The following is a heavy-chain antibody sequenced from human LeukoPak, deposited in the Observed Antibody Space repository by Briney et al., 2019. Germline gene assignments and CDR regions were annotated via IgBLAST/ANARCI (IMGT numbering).Heavy chain of an antibody. CDR1: GGSFSGYY. J-gene: IGHJ4*02. D-gene: IGHD2-2*01. CDR2: INHSGST. V-gene: IGHV4-34*01. Sequence: PSETLSLTCAVYGGSFSGYYWSWIRQPPGKGLEWIGEINHSGSTNYNPSLKSRVTISVDTSKNQFSLKLSSVTAADTAVYYCARTYCSSTSCYRGSAVAGRLHFDYWGQGTLVTVSS. CDR3: ARTYCSSTSCYRGSAVAGRLHFDY.